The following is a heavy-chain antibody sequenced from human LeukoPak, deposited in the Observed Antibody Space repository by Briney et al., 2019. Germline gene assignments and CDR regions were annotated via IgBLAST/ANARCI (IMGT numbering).Heavy chain of an antibody. CDR3: ARDRMGGSFDY. CDR2: ISSNGGST. CDR1: GFTFSSYA. Sequence: GGSLRLSCAASGFTFSSYAMHWVRQAPGKGLEYVSAISSNGGSTYYADSVKGRFTISRDNSKNTLYLQMGSLRVEDTAVYYCARDRMGGSFDYWGQGTLVTVSS. J-gene: IGHJ4*02. V-gene: IGHV3-64*02. D-gene: IGHD2-15*01.